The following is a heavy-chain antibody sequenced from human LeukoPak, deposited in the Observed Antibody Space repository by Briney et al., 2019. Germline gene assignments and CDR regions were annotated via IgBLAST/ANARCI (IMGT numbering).Heavy chain of an antibody. V-gene: IGHV4-59*08. CDR3: ARHRYVGWLSPFDY. CDR2: IYYSGST. Sequence: KPSETLSLTCTVSGGSINSYYWSWIRQPPGKGLEWIGSIYYSGSTSYNPSLKSRVTMSVDTSKNQFYLRLSSVSAADTAVYYCARHRYVGWLSPFDYWGQGTLVTVSS. D-gene: IGHD3-9*01. CDR1: GGSINSYY. J-gene: IGHJ4*02.